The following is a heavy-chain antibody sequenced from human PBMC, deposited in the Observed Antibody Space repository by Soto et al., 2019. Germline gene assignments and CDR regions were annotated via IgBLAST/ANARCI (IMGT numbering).Heavy chain of an antibody. CDR3: ARGGPYGSGSSPFDY. CDR1: GFTFSSYD. J-gene: IGHJ4*02. Sequence: EVQLVESGGGLVQPGGSLRLSCAASGFTFSSYDMHGVRQATGKGLEWVSAIGTAGDPYYPGFVKCRITISRENAKNSLYLQMNSLRAGDTAVYYCARGGPYGSGSSPFDYWGQGTLVTVSS. CDR2: IGTAGDP. D-gene: IGHD3-10*01. V-gene: IGHV3-13*05.